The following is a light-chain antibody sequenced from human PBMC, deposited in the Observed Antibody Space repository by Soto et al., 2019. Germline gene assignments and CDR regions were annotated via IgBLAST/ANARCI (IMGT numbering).Light chain of an antibody. CDR3: QQYNNWPRT. V-gene: IGKV3-15*01. CDR1: QSVSSN. CDR2: GAS. Sequence: EIVMTQSPATLSVSPGERATLSCRASQSVSSNLAWYQQKPGQAPRLLFYGASTRATDIPARFSGRGSGTECTLTIRSLPSEDFAVYYCQQYNNWPRTFGQGTTVDIK. J-gene: IGKJ1*01.